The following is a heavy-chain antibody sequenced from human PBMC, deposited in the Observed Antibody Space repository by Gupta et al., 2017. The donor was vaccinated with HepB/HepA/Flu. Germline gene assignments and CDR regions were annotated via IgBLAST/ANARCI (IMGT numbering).Heavy chain of an antibody. J-gene: IGHJ4*02. CDR2: MFHTGIA. CDR3: ARRGSWLLDS. V-gene: IGHV4-4*02. D-gene: IGHD3-10*01. Sequence: QVQMQESGPGLVKPSGTLSLTCAVSGGSLCTNNWWSWVRQPPGKGLDWIGEMFHTGIANYTPSLKSRVSISIDKPKNQISLNLNSMTAADTAVYYWARRGSWLLDSWGQGILVTASS. CDR1: GGSLCTNNW.